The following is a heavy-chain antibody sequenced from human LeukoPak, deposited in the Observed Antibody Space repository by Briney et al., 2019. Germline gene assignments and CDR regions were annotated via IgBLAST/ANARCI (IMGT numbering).Heavy chain of an antibody. Sequence: ASVKVSCKASGGTFSSYTISWVRQAPGQGLEWMGRIIPILGVANYAQKFQGRVTITADKSTSTAYMELSSQRSEDTAVYYCARVPYYYDSSGYPPLWGQGTLVTVSS. CDR1: GGTFSSYT. V-gene: IGHV1-69*02. CDR2: IIPILGVA. CDR3: ARVPYYYDSSGYPPL. J-gene: IGHJ4*02. D-gene: IGHD3-22*01.